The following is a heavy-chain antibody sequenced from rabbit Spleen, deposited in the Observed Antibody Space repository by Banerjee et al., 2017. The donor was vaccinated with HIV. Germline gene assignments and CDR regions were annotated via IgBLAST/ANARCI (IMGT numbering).Heavy chain of an antibody. J-gene: IGHJ2*01. D-gene: IGHD1-1*01. Sequence: LEESGGGLVKPGGTLTLTCTVSGFSFSSNWICWVRQAPGKGLEWIACIDTNDGDTDYASWSKGRFTISKTSSTTVTLQMTSLTAADTATYFCARNYVNAFDPWGPGTLVTVS. CDR3: ARNYVNAFDP. V-gene: IGHV1S45*01. CDR2: IDTNDGDT. CDR1: GFSFSSNW.